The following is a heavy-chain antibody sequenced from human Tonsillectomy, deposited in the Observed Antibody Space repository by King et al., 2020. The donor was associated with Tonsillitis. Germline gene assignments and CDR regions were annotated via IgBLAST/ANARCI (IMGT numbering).Heavy chain of an antibody. V-gene: IGHV5-51*01. CDR2: IYPGDSDT. J-gene: IGHJ6*02. CDR3: AKIAVAGTTHFYGMDV. CDR1: GYSFTSYW. Sequence: FQLVQSGAEVKKPGASLKISCKGSGYSFTSYWIGWVRQMPGKGLEWMGIIYPGDSDTRYSPSFQGQVTISADKSISTAYLQWSSLNASDTAMYYCAKIAVAGTTHFYGMDVWGQGTTVTVSS. D-gene: IGHD6-19*01.